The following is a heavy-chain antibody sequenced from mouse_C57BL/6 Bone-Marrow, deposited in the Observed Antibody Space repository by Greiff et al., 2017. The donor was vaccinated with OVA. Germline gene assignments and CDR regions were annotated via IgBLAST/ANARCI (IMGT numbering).Heavy chain of an antibody. CDR2: IDPETGGT. CDR3: TRLTRVGAEGWYFDV. J-gene: IGHJ1*03. D-gene: IGHD1-1*01. V-gene: IGHV1-15*01. CDR1: GYTFTDYE. Sequence: QVQLQQSGAELVRPGASVTLSCKASGYTFTDYEMHWVKQTPVHGLEWIGAIDPETGGTAYNQKFKGKAILTADTSSSTAYMGLRSLTSEDSAVYYCTRLTRVGAEGWYFDVWGTGTTVTVSS.